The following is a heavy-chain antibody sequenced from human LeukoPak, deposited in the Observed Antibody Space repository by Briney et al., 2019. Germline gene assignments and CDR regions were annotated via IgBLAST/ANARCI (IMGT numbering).Heavy chain of an antibody. J-gene: IGHJ5*02. CDR1: SGSISSSNW. D-gene: IGHD2-15*01. CDR2: IYHSGST. CDR3: ARSADIVVVVAATPAPFDP. Sequence: SETLSLTCAVSSGSISSSNWWSWVRQPPGKGLEGIGEIYHSGSTNYNPSLKSRVTISVDKFKNQFSLKLSSVTAADTAVYYCARSADIVVVVAATPAPFDPWGQGTLVTVSS. V-gene: IGHV4-4*02.